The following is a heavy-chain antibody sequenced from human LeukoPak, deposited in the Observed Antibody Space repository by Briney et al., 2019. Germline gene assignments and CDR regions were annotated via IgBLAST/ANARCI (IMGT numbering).Heavy chain of an antibody. J-gene: IGHJ4*02. CDR2: ICGGGDST. CDR1: RFTFTNYA. D-gene: IGHD2-2*02. CDR3: ARARYCSSSSCYIDY. Sequence: HGGSLRLSCAASRFTFTNYAMRWVRQAPREGREWVSGICGGGDSTYYAHSVKGRFTISRDNAKNTLYLQMNSLRAEDTAVYYCARARYCSSSSCYIDYWGQGTLVTVS. V-gene: IGHV3-23*01.